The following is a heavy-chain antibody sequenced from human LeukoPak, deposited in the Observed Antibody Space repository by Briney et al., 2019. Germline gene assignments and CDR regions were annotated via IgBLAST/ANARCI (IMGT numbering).Heavy chain of an antibody. D-gene: IGHD4-11*01. CDR2: ISYDGSSK. V-gene: IGHV3-30*02. CDR1: GFTFSNHG. Sequence: QPGGSLRLSCAASGFTFSNHGMHWVRQAPGKGLEWVAYISYDGSSKYYADSVKGQLTLSRDNSKNTVSLQMNSLRAEDTAVYYCTRDSNYSFDYWGQGTLVTVSS. J-gene: IGHJ4*02. CDR3: TRDSNYSFDY.